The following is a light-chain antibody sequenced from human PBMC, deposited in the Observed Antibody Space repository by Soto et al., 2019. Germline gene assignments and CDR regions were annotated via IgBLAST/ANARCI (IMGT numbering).Light chain of an antibody. CDR3: QQYSSSPRT. Sequence: EMIMTQSPATLSLSPGERATLSCRGSQTISSGFLAWYQQKVGQAPRLLIYDASNRATGVPDRFSGSGSGTDFSLTISRLEPEDFAVYHCQQYSSSPRTFGQGTRLEIK. J-gene: IGKJ5*01. CDR1: QTISSGF. V-gene: IGKV3-20*01. CDR2: DAS.